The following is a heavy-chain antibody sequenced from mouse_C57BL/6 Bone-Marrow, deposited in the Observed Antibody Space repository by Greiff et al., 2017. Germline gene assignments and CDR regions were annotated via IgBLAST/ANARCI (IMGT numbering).Heavy chain of an antibody. CDR3: ARGATTVVVPFDY. CDR1: GYAFTNYL. Sequence: VQLQQSGAELVRPGTSVKVSCKASGYAFTNYLIEWVKQRPGQGLEWIGVINPGSGGTNYNEKFKGKATLTADKSSSTAYMQLSSLTSEDSAVYFCARGATTVVVPFDYWGQGTTLTVSS. V-gene: IGHV1-54*01. D-gene: IGHD1-1*01. J-gene: IGHJ2*01. CDR2: INPGSGGT.